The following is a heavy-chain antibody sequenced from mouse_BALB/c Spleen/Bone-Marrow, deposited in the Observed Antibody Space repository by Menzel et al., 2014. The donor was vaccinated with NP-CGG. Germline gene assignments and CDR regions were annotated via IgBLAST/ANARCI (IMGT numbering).Heavy chain of an antibody. CDR3: TRIFDY. CDR1: GYIFANYW. Sequence: KQSGSELVRPGASVKLSCKASGYIFANYWMHWVKRRHGQGLEWIGNISPRSGSTNYDEKFKSKATLTVDTSSATAYMYLNSLTSEDSAVYYCTRIFDYWGQGTILTVSS. J-gene: IGHJ2*01. V-gene: IGHV1S22*01. CDR2: ISPRSGST.